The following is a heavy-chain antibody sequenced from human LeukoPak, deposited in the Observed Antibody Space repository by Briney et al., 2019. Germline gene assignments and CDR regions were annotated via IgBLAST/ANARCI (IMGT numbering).Heavy chain of an antibody. J-gene: IGHJ6*02. CDR2: IYYSGST. D-gene: IGHD3-10*01. Sequence: SETLSLTCTVSGGSISSYYRSWIRQPPGKGLEWIGYIYYSGSTNYNPSLKSRVTISVDTSKNQFSLKLSSVTAADTAVYYCARVCGSGSYYYYYGMDVWGQGTTVTVSS. CDR3: ARVCGSGSYYYYYGMDV. CDR1: GGSISSYY. V-gene: IGHV4-59*01.